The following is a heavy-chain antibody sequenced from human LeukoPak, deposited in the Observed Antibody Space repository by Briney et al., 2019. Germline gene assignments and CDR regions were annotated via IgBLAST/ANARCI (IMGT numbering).Heavy chain of an antibody. Sequence: GGSLRLSCAASGFTFSSYEMNWVRQAPGKGLEWVSYISSSGSTIYYADSVKGRFTISRDNAKNSLHLQMNSLRAEDTAVYYCAREACLEWLLLPGCFDLWGRGTLVTVSS. CDR1: GFTFSSYE. V-gene: IGHV3-48*03. CDR2: ISSSGSTI. J-gene: IGHJ2*01. D-gene: IGHD3-3*01. CDR3: AREACLEWLLLPGCFDL.